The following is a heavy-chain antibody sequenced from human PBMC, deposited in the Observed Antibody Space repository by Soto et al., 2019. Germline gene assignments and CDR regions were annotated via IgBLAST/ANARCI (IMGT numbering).Heavy chain of an antibody. CDR3: ARRQGLLQYIDY. Sequence: PGGSLRLSCAASGFSFSDYGMTWVRQAPGKGLEWVSFISDTGRTLYYADSVKGRFVISRDNAKNSLYLQMDSLRDEDTAVYYCARRQGLLQYIDYWGQGTLVAVSS. CDR2: ISDTGRTL. J-gene: IGHJ4*02. CDR1: GFSFSDYG. V-gene: IGHV3-48*02. D-gene: IGHD3-22*01.